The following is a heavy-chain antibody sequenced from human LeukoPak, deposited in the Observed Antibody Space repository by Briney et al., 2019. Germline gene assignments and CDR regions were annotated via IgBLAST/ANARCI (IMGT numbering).Heavy chain of an antibody. CDR2: INSDGSST. J-gene: IGHJ4*02. Sequence: GGSLRLSCAASGFTFSSYWMHWVRHAPGKGLVWVSRINSDGSSTSYADSVKGRFTISRDNAKNTLYLQMNSLRAEDTAVYYCARESSVGAHKAFDYWGQGTLVTVSS. V-gene: IGHV3-74*01. CDR1: GFTFSSYW. D-gene: IGHD1-26*01. CDR3: ARESSVGAHKAFDY.